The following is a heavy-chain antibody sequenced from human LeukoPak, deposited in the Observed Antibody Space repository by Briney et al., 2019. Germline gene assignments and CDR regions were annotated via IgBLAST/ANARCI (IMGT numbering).Heavy chain of an antibody. V-gene: IGHV1-46*01. CDR1: GYTFTSYY. D-gene: IGHD6-13*01. CDR2: INPSGGST. J-gene: IGHJ6*03. Sequence: ASVKVSCKAPGYTFTSYYMHWVRQAPGQGLEWMGIINPSGGSTSYAQKFQGRVTMTRDTSTSTVYMELSSLRSEDTAVYYCARLAAAPSNYYYYYYMDVWGKGTTVTVSS. CDR3: ARLAAAPSNYYYYYYMDV.